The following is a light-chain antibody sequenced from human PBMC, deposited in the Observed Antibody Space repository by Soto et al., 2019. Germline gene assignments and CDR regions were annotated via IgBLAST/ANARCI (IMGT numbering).Light chain of an antibody. V-gene: IGKV1-5*01. CDR3: QHYNAFPWP. Sequence: DIQITQSPSTLSASVLYRATTTCRASQSIRNWLAWYQDKPGKAPKLLIYGASSLESGVPSRFSGSGSGTEFTLTIGGLQPDDFATYYCQHYNAFPWPFGQGTKV. J-gene: IGKJ1*01. CDR1: QSIRNW. CDR2: GAS.